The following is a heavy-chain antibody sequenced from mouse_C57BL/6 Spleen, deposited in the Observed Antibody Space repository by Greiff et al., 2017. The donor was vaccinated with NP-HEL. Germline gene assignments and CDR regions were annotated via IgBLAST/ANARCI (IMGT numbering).Heavy chain of an antibody. V-gene: IGHV1-64*01. CDR2: IHPNSGRT. D-gene: IGHD2-1*01. J-gene: IGHJ4*01. CDR3: ARENYGNYDYYAMDY. CDR1: GYTFPSYW. Sequence: QVQLQQPGAELVKPGASVKLSCKASGYTFPSYWMHWVKQRPGQGLEWIGMIHPNSGRTNYNEKFKSKATLTVDKSSSTAYMQLSSLTSEDSAVYYCARENYGNYDYYAMDYWGQGTSVTVSS.